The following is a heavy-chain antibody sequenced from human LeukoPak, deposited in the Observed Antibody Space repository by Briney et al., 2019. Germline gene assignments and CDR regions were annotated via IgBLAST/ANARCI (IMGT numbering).Heavy chain of an antibody. D-gene: IGHD6-19*01. J-gene: IGHJ4*02. CDR2: ISYDGSNK. Sequence: GRSLRLSCAASGFTFSSYGMHWVRQAPGKGLEWVAVISYDGSNKYYADSVKGRFTISRDNSKNTLYLQMNSLRAEDTAVYYCAKVRGSYSSGWTGFDYWGQGTLVTVSS. CDR3: AKVRGSYSSGWTGFDY. CDR1: GFTFSSYG. V-gene: IGHV3-30*18.